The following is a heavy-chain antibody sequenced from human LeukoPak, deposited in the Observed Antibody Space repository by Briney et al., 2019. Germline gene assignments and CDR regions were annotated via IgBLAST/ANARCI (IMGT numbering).Heavy chain of an antibody. J-gene: IGHJ4*02. CDR1: GFTFSSYS. CDR3: ARANDFWSSYYHFDC. CDR2: ISSDSIYI. Sequence: GGSLRLSCAASGFTFSSYSMNWVRQAPGKGPEGVSSISSDSIYIYYADSMKGGLTIFRENANNSLYLQMNSLRAEDTSVYYCARANDFWSSYYHFDCWGQGTLVTVSS. V-gene: IGHV3-21*01. D-gene: IGHD3-3*01.